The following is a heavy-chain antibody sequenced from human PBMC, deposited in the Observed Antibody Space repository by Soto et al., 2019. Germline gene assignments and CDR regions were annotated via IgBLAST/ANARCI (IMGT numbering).Heavy chain of an antibody. CDR1: GFTFSDYA. J-gene: IGHJ6*02. Sequence: QVQLVESGGGVVQPGRSLRLSCAASGFTFSDYAMHWVRQAPGKGLEWVAVISYDGSNKYYAGSVKGRFTFSRDNSKNTLYLQMNSLRAEDTAVYYCARVEQQLDYYYGMDVWGQGTTVTVSS. V-gene: IGHV3-30-3*01. D-gene: IGHD6-13*01. CDR2: ISYDGSNK. CDR3: ARVEQQLDYYYGMDV.